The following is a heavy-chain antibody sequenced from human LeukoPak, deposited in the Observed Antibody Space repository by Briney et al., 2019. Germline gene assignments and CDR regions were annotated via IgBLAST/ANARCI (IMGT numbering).Heavy chain of an antibody. D-gene: IGHD1-26*01. CDR1: GGSFSGYY. CDR3: ARGLSVGATAYYFDY. J-gene: IGHJ4*02. V-gene: IGHV4-34*01. CDR2: INHSGST. Sequence: SETLSLTCAVYGGSFSGYYWSWIRQPPGKGLEWIGEINHSGSTNYNPSLKSRVTISADTSKNQFSLKLSSVTAADTAAYYCARGLSVGATAYYFDYWGQGTLVTVSS.